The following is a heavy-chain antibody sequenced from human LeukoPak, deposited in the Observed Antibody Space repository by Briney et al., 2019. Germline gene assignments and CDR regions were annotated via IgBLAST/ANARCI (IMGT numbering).Heavy chain of an antibody. CDR1: GFTFSSYG. CDR3: AKPFFGDTAMVTDAFDI. Sequence: GGSLRLSCAASGFTFSSYGMHWVRQAPGKGLEWVAVISYDGSNKYYAGSVKGRFTISRDNSKNTLYLQMNSLRAEDTAVYYCAKPFFGDTAMVTDAFDIWGQGTMVTVSS. CDR2: ISYDGSNK. D-gene: IGHD5-18*01. V-gene: IGHV3-30*18. J-gene: IGHJ3*02.